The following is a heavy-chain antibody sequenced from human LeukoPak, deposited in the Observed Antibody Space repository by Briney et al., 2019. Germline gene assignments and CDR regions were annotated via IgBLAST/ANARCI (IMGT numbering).Heavy chain of an antibody. D-gene: IGHD6-6*01. CDR1: GFTVSSNY. CDR2: IYSGGST. Sequence: RPGGSLRLSCSASGFTVSSNYMSWVRQAPGKGLEWVSVIYSGGSTYYADSVKGRFTISRDNSKNTLYLQMNSLRAEDTAVYYCAGGMSIAAPYYWGQGTLVTVSS. V-gene: IGHV3-66*02. J-gene: IGHJ4*02. CDR3: AGGMSIAAPYY.